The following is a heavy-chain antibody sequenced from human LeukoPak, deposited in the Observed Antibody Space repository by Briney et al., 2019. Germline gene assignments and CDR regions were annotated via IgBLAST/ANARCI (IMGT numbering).Heavy chain of an antibody. CDR1: GYTFTSYD. Sequence: GASVKVSCKASGYTFTSYDINWVRQATGQGLEWMGWMNPNSGNTGYAQKFQGRVTITRNTSISTAYMELSSLRSEDTAVYYCARAPEYCGGDCYSSWFDPWGQGTLVTVSS. J-gene: IGHJ5*02. V-gene: IGHV1-8*03. CDR2: MNPNSGNT. D-gene: IGHD2-21*01. CDR3: ARAPEYCGGDCYSSWFDP.